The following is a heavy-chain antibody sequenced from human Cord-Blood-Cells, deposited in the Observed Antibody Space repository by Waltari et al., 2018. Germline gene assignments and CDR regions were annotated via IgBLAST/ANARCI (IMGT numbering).Heavy chain of an antibody. CDR2: ISWNSGSI. CDR3: ARNWGSDYYFDY. J-gene: IGHJ4*02. Sequence: EVQLVESGGGLVQPGRSLRLSCAASGFTFDDYAIAWVRQAPGKGLEWVSGISWNSGSIGYADSVKGRFTISRDNAKNSLYLQMNSLRAEDTALYYCARNWGSDYYFDYWGQGTLVTVSS. V-gene: IGHV3-9*01. D-gene: IGHD7-27*01. CDR1: GFTFDDYA.